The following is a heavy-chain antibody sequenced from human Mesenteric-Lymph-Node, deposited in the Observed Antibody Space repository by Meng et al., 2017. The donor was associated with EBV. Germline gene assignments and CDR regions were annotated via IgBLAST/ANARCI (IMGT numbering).Heavy chain of an antibody. CDR3: TRALGDSTAY. D-gene: IGHD3-16*01. CDR1: GFPVSSFS. V-gene: IGHV3-21*01. J-gene: IGHJ4*02. Sequence: EVLLVESGXXLXKPGGXXRSSCAAFGFPVSSFSMNWVRQAPGKGLEWVSSIFTSGNIYYADSVKGRFTISRDNAKNSLYLLMNNLRVEDTAVYYCTRALGDSTAYWGQGTLVTVSS. CDR2: IFTSGNI.